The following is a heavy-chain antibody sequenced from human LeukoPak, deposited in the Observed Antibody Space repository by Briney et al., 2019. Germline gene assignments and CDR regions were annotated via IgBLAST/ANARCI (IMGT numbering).Heavy chain of an antibody. CDR3: ARDYSIQSPYDAFDI. CDR1: GYTFTSYD. J-gene: IGHJ3*02. Sequence: ASVKVSCKASGYTFTSYDTNWVRQATGQGLEWMGWMNLNSGNTGYAQEFQGRVTMTRNTSISTAYMELSSLRSEDTAVYFCARDYSIQSPYDAFDIWGQGKMVTVSS. D-gene: IGHD4-11*01. V-gene: IGHV1-8*01. CDR2: MNLNSGNT.